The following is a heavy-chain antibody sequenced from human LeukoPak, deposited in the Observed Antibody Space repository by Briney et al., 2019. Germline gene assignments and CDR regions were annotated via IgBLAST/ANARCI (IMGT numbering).Heavy chain of an antibody. J-gene: IGHJ4*02. CDR3: AKAAGVKTFGEIIVSTHRPNIDY. CDR1: GFTFSSYE. D-gene: IGHD3-16*02. Sequence: GGSLRLSCAASGFTFSSYEMNWVRQAPGKGLEWVSYISNSGSTIYYADSVKGRFTISRDNAKNSLYLQMNSLRAEDTAVYYCAKAAGVKTFGEIIVSTHRPNIDYWGQGTLVTVSS. V-gene: IGHV3-48*03. CDR2: ISNSGSTI.